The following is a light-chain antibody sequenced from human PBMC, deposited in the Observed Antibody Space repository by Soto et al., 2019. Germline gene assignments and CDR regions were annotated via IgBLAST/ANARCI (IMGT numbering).Light chain of an antibody. Sequence: IVMTQSPLSLPVTPGEPASISCRSSQSLLHSDGYNYLDWYLQKPGQSPQLLIYLGSFRASGVPDRFSGSGSDTDFTLKINRVEAEDVGVYYCMQPLQTPWTFGQGTKVEIK. V-gene: IGKV2-28*01. J-gene: IGKJ1*01. CDR1: QSLLHSDGYNY. CDR2: LGS. CDR3: MQPLQTPWT.